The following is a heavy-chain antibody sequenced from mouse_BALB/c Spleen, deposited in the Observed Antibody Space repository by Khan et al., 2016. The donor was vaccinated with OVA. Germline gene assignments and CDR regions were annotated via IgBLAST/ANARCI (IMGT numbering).Heavy chain of an antibody. D-gene: IGHD4-1*01. CDR1: GFNIKDTY. V-gene: IGHV14-3*02. Sequence: EVQLQQSGAELVKPGASVKLSCTASGFNIKDTYMHWVKQRPEQGLEWIGRIYPANGNTKYDPKFQGKATITADTSSNTAYLHLSSLTSEDTAVYYGGRDDWDVFAYWGQGTLVTVSA. CDR3: GRDDWDVFAY. CDR2: IYPANGNT. J-gene: IGHJ3*01.